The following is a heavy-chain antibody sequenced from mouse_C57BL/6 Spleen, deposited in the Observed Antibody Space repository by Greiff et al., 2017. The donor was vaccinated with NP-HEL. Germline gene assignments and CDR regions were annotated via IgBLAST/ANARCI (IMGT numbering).Heavy chain of an antibody. J-gene: IGHJ4*01. D-gene: IGHD1-1*01. CDR3: AKKNYVYAMDY. V-gene: IGHV2-5*01. CDR1: GFSLTSYG. Sequence: VKVEESGPGLVQPSQSLSITCTVSGFSLTSYGVHWVRQSPGKGLEWLGVIWRGGSTDYNAAFMSRLSITKDNSKSQVFFKMNSLQADDTAIYYCAKKNYVYAMDYWGQGTSVTVSS. CDR2: IWRGGST.